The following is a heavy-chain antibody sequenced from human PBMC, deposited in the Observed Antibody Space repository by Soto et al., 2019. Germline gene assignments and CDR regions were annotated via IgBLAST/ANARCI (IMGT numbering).Heavy chain of an antibody. J-gene: IGHJ4*02. V-gene: IGHV3-33*01. D-gene: IGHD7-27*01. CDR3: ARDLVTGDKGIDY. CDR1: GFTFSSYG. Sequence: GGSLRLSCAASGFTFSSYGMPWVRQAPGKGLEWVAVIWYDGSNKYYADSVKGRFTISRDNSKNTLYLQMNSLRAEDTAVYYCARDLVTGDKGIDYWGQGTLVTVSS. CDR2: IWYDGSNK.